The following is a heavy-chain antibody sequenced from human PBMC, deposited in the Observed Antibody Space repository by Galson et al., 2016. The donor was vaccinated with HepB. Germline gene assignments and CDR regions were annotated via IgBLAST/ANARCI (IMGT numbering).Heavy chain of an antibody. CDR2: IYWDDDR. CDR1: GQSLQDSKVG. V-gene: IGHV2-5*02. CDR3: ARRLDSSGEPCFDY. D-gene: IGHD1-26*01. Sequence: PALVKPTQTLTLTCTVSGQSLQDSKVGVGWIRQPPGKAPEWLGIIYWDDDRRYSPSLKNRISIAQDMSKNEVVLTLAYVEPGDTGTYYCARRLDSSGEPCFDYWGQGILVAVAA. J-gene: IGHJ4*02.